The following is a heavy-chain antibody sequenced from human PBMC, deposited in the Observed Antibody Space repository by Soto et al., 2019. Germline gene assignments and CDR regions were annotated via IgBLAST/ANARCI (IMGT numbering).Heavy chain of an antibody. J-gene: IGHJ5*02. Sequence: SETLSLTCAVSGGSISSGGYSWGWIRQPPGKGLEWIGYIYHSVSTYYNPSLKSRVTISVDRSKNQFSLKLGSVTAADTAVYYCARVPSPWGQGTLVTVSS. CDR2: IYHSVST. CDR1: GGSISSGGYS. V-gene: IGHV4-30-2*01. CDR3: ARVPSP.